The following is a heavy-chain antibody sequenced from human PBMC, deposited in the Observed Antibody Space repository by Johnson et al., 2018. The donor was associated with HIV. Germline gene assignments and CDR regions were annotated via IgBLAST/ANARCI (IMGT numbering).Heavy chain of an antibody. V-gene: IGHV3-33*06. J-gene: IGHJ3*02. D-gene: IGHD5-24*01. CDR1: GFTFSSYG. CDR2: IWYDGSNK. CDR3: AKDLDGYNSLYAFDI. Sequence: QVQLVESGGGVVQPGRSLRLSCAASGFTFSSYGMHWVRQAPGKGLEWVAVIWYDGSNKYYADSVKGRFTISRDNSKNTLYLQMNSLRAEDTAVYYCAKDLDGYNSLYAFDIWGQGTMVTVSS.